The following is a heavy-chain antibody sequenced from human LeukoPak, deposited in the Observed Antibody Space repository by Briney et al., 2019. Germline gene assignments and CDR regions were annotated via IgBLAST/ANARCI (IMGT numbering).Heavy chain of an antibody. CDR1: GGSFSGYY. CDR2: INHSGST. CDR3: ARPIYDFRFDY. V-gene: IGHV4-34*01. Sequence: SETLSLTCAVYGGSFSGYYWSWIRQPPGKGLEWIGEINHSGSTNYNPSLKSRVTISVDTSKNQFSLKLSSVTAADTAVYYCARPIYDFRFDYWGQGTLVTVSS. D-gene: IGHD3-3*01. J-gene: IGHJ4*02.